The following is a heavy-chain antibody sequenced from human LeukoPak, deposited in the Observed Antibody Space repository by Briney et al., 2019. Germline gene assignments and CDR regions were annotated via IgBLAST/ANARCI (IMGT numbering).Heavy chain of an antibody. CDR2: IYYSGST. CDR3: ARDQDSSGYSDY. J-gene: IGHJ4*02. CDR1: GGSISSGDYY. V-gene: IGHV4-30-4*01. D-gene: IGHD3-22*01. Sequence: SETLPLTCTVSGGSISSGDYYWSWIRQPPGKGLEWIGYIYYSGSTYYNPSLKSRVTISVDTSKNQFSLKLSSVTAADTAVYYCARDQDSSGYSDYWGQGTLVTVSS.